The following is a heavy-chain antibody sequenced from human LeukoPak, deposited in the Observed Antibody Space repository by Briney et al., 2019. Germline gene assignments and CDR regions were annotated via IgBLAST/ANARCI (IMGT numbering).Heavy chain of an antibody. V-gene: IGHV1-2*02. CDR2: INPNSGGT. Sequence: APVKVSCKASGYTFTGYYMHWVRQAPGQGLEWMGWINPNSGGTNYAQKFQGRVTMTRDTSISTAYMELSRLRSDDTAVYYCARPLYSSGWRTLFDYWGQGTLVTVSS. CDR3: ARPLYSSGWRTLFDY. D-gene: IGHD6-19*01. J-gene: IGHJ4*02. CDR1: GYTFTGYY.